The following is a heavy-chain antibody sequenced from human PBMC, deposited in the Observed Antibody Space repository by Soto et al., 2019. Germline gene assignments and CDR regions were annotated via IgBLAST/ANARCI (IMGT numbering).Heavy chain of an antibody. J-gene: IGHJ4*02. CDR3: ARVVLEWLPTSGFAS. D-gene: IGHD5-12*01. CDR1: GYSFTSYG. Sequence: QIQLVQSGAEVKKPGASVKVSCKASGYSFTSYGITWVRQAPGQGPEWLGWITAENGNTNYAQKFQGRSTMTTDTSTNTAFMELRGLRSDDTAVYYCARVVLEWLPTSGFASWGQGTLVTVSS. V-gene: IGHV1-18*04. CDR2: ITAENGNT.